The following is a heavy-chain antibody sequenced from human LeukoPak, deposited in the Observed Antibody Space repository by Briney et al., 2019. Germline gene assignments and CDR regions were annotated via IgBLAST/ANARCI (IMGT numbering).Heavy chain of an antibody. Sequence: SQTLSLTCTVSGGSISSGGYYWSWISQHPGKGLEWIGYIYYSGSTYYNPSLKSRVTISVDTSKNQFSLKLSSVTAADTAVYYCARGKYSSSSPRALYYYYGMDVWGQGTTVTVSS. CDR2: IYYSGST. J-gene: IGHJ6*02. CDR1: GGSISSGGYY. V-gene: IGHV4-31*03. CDR3: ARGKYSSSSPRALYYYYGMDV. D-gene: IGHD6-6*01.